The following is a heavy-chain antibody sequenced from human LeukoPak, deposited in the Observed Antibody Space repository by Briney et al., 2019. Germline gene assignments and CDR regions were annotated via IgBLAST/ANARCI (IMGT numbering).Heavy chain of an antibody. Sequence: GGSLRLSCAASGFTFDDYAMHWVRQAPGKGLEWVSGFTWNSGSVVYADSVKGRFTISRDNAKNSLYLQMNSLRTEDTALYYCTYLARSSGAFDIWGQGTMVTVSS. CDR2: FTWNSGSV. CDR1: GFTFDDYA. J-gene: IGHJ3*02. D-gene: IGHD2/OR15-2a*01. V-gene: IGHV3-9*01. CDR3: TYLARSSGAFDI.